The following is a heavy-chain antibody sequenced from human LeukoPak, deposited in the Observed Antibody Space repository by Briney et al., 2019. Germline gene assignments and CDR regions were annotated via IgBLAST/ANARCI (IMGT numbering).Heavy chain of an antibody. J-gene: IGHJ4*02. CDR3: ARVGMADSSGYYYGFDY. CDR1: GGSISSYY. Sequence: SETLSLTCTVSGGSISSYYWGWIRQPPGKGLEWIGSIYHSGSTYYNPSLKSRVTISVDTSKNQFSLKLSSVTAADTAVYYCARVGMADSSGYYYGFDYWGQGTLVTVSS. D-gene: IGHD3-22*01. CDR2: IYHSGST. V-gene: IGHV4-38-2*02.